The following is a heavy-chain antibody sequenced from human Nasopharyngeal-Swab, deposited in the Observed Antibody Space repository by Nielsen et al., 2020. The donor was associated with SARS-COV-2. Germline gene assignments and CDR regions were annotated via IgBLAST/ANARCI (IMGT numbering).Heavy chain of an antibody. D-gene: IGHD3-9*01. J-gene: IGHJ3*02. CDR3: ARAPDYDVLTGYYPDAFDI. V-gene: IGHV4-34*01. Sequence: SRTLSLTCAVYGGSFSSYCWTWIHQPPGKGLEWIGEITHSGSTNYNQSLKSRVTLSVDTSKNQFSLKLSSVNAADTAVYYCARAPDYDVLTGYYPDAFDIWGQGTMVTVSS. CDR1: GGSFSSYC. CDR2: ITHSGST.